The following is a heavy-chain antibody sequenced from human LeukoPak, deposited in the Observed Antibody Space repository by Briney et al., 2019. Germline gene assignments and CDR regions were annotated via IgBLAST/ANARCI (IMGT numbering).Heavy chain of an antibody. J-gene: IGHJ6*03. Sequence: GGSLRLSCAASGFTFSSYEMNWVRQAPGKGLEWVSYISSSGSTIYYADSVKGRFTISRDNAKNSLYLQMNSLRAEDTAVYYCARTTVTLYYYYMDVWGEGTTVTISS. CDR3: ARTTVTLYYYYMDV. CDR1: GFTFSSYE. V-gene: IGHV3-48*03. CDR2: ISSSGSTI. D-gene: IGHD4-17*01.